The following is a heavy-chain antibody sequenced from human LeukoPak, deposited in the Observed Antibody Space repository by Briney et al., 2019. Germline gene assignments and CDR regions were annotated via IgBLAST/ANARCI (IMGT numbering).Heavy chain of an antibody. Sequence: SETLSLTCAVYGGSFSGYYWSWIRQPPGKGLEWIGEINHSGSTNYNPSLKSRVTISVDTSKNQFSLKLSSVTAADTAVYYCARGSRGIAAAGTQCWFDPWGQGTLVTVSS. CDR3: ARGSRGIAAAGTQCWFDP. J-gene: IGHJ5*02. D-gene: IGHD6-13*01. V-gene: IGHV4-34*01. CDR1: GGSFSGYY. CDR2: INHSGST.